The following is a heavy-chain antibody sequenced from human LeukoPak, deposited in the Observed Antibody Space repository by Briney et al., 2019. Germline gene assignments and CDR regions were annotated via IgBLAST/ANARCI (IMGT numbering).Heavy chain of an antibody. V-gene: IGHV3-33*01. CDR1: GFTFSSYA. J-gene: IGHJ4*02. D-gene: IGHD1-26*01. Sequence: AGRSLRLPCAASGFTFSSYAMHWVRQAPGKGLQWVAVIWYDGTNKYYADSVKGRFTISRDNAKNSLYLQMNSLRDEDTAVYYCSRGSPQLDYWGQGTLVTVSS. CDR2: IWYDGTNK. CDR3: SRGSPQLDY.